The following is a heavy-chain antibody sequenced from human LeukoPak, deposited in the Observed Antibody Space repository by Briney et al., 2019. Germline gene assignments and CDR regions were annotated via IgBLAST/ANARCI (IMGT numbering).Heavy chain of an antibody. D-gene: IGHD6-13*01. J-gene: IGHJ4*02. CDR1: GFTLSNYW. CDR2: VSNDGSST. V-gene: IGHV3-74*01. CDR3: VGAAADTTPRP. Sequence: GGSLRLSCAASGFTLSNYWMHWVRQGPGKGPVWVSRVSNDGSSTAYADSVRGRFTISRDNAKNTLYLQMNSLRAEDTAVYYCVGAAADTTPRPWGQGTLVTVSS.